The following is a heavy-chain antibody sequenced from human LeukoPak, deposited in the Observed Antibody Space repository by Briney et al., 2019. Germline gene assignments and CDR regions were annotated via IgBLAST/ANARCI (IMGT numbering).Heavy chain of an antibody. Sequence: GGSLRLSCAASGFTFSSYWMSWVRQAPGKGLEWVSYISSSGSTIYYADSVKGRFTISRDNAKNSLYLQMNSLRAEDTAVYYCAREGPERWLQPHAAFDIWGQGAMVTVSS. CDR2: ISSSGSTI. D-gene: IGHD5-24*01. V-gene: IGHV3-48*04. CDR1: GFTFSSYW. J-gene: IGHJ3*02. CDR3: AREGPERWLQPHAAFDI.